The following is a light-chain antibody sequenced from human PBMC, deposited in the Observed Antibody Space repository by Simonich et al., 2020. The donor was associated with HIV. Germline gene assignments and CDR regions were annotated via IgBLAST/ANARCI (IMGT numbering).Light chain of an antibody. CDR3: QQYNNWPLT. Sequence: EIVLTQSPGTLSLSPGERAPLSCRASQSVSSSYLAWYQQKPGLAPRLLIYDASSRATGIPDRFSGSGSGTEFTLTISSMQSEDFAVYYCQQYNNWPLTFGGGTKVEIK. CDR1: QSVSSSY. V-gene: IGKV3D-20*01. CDR2: DAS. J-gene: IGKJ4*01.